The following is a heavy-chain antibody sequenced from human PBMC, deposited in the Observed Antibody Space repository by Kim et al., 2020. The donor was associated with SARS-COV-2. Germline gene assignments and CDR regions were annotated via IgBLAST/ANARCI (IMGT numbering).Heavy chain of an antibody. Sequence: GSLRLSCAASGLTFSGSWMNWVRQTPEKGLEWVANIKPDGSDKYYVDSVKGRFTISRDNAKNSLYLQMNSLRAEDTAVYYCTRVNRGYGDSWGQGTLVTVSS. V-gene: IGHV3-7*03. J-gene: IGHJ4*02. D-gene: IGHD5-18*01. CDR2: IKPDGSDK. CDR3: TRVNRGYGDS. CDR1: GLTFSGSW.